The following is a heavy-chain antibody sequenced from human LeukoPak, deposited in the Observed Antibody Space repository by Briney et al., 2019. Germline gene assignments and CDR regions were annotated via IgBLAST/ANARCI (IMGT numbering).Heavy chain of an antibody. Sequence: SETLSLTGTVSGGSISSYYWSWIRQPPGKGLEWIGYIYYSGSTNYNPSLKSRVTISVDTSKNQFSLKLSSVTAADTAVYYCARGRLRRKPDASDIWGQGTMVTVSS. D-gene: IGHD4-23*01. V-gene: IGHV4-59*08. CDR3: ARGRLRRKPDASDI. CDR1: GGSISSYY. J-gene: IGHJ3*02. CDR2: IYYSGST.